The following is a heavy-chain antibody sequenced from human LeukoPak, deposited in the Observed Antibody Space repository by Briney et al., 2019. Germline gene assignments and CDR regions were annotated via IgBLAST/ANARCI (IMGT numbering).Heavy chain of an antibody. CDR2: IYHSGST. V-gene: IGHV4-38-2*01. Sequence: SETLSLTCAVSGYSISSGYYWGWIRQPPGKGLEWIGSIYHSGSTYYNPSLQSRVTISVDTSKNQFSLKLSSVTAADTAVYYCARQGRAVALDYWGQGTLVTVSS. CDR1: GYSISSGYY. J-gene: IGHJ4*02. D-gene: IGHD6-19*01. CDR3: ARQGRAVALDY.